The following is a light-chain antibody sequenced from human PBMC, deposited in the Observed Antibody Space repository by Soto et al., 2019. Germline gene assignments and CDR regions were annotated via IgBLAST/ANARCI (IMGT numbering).Light chain of an antibody. J-gene: IGKJ1*01. CDR1: QSVSTS. CDR2: GAS. CDR3: QQYNNWWT. Sequence: EIVMTQSPATLSVSPGERATLSCRASQSVSTSLAWYQQKPGQAPRLLISGASTRATGVPARFSGSGSETEFTLTISSMQSEDCAVYYCQQYNNWWTFGQGTNVQIK. V-gene: IGKV3-15*01.